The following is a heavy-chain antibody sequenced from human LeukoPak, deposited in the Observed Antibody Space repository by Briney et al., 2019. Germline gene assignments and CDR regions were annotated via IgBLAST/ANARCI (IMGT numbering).Heavy chain of an antibody. J-gene: IGHJ4*02. CDR3: AKKRSSGWYDFDY. CDR1: GFTVSSNY. Sequence: PGGSLRLSCAASGFTVSSNYMSWVRQAPGKGLEWVSVIYSGGSTYYADSVKGRFTISRDNSKNTLYLQMNSLRAEDAAVYYCAKKRSSGWYDFDYWGQGTLVTVSS. D-gene: IGHD6-19*01. CDR2: IYSGGST. V-gene: IGHV3-53*01.